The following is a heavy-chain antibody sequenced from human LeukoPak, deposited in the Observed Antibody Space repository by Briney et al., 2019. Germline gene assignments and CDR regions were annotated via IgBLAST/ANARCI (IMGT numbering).Heavy chain of an antibody. Sequence: ASVKVSCKASGYTFTGYYMHWVRQAPGQGLEWMGWINPNSGGTNYAQKFQGRVTMTRDTSISTAYMELSRLRSDDTAVYYCARQSSGWPYYYGMDVWGQGTTVTVSS. J-gene: IGHJ6*02. CDR1: GYTFTGYY. CDR3: ARQSSGWPYYYGMDV. D-gene: IGHD6-19*01. V-gene: IGHV1-2*02. CDR2: INPNSGGT.